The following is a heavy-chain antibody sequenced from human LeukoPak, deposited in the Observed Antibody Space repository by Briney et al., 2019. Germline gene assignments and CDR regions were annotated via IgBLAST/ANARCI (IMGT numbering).Heavy chain of an antibody. CDR2: IIPIFGTA. CDR3: ASPDPVEPVDDAFDI. Sequence: SVKVSCKASGGTLSSYAISWVRQAPGQGLEWMGGIIPIFGTANYAQKFQGRVTITADESTSTAYMELSSLRSEDTAVYYCASPDPVEPVDDAFDIWGQGTMVTVSS. CDR1: GGTLSSYA. J-gene: IGHJ3*02. V-gene: IGHV1-69*13.